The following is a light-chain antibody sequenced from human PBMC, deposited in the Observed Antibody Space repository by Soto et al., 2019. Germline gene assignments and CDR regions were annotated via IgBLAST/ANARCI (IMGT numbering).Light chain of an antibody. CDR2: GAS. CDR1: QSVSSSY. CDR3: QQYGSSPRFT. Sequence: EIVLTQSPGTLSLSPGERATLSCRASQSVSSSYLAWYQQKPGQAPWLLIYGASSRATGIPDRFSGSGSGTDFTLTISRLEPEDFAVYYCQQYGSSPRFTFGXG. J-gene: IGKJ3*01. V-gene: IGKV3-20*01.